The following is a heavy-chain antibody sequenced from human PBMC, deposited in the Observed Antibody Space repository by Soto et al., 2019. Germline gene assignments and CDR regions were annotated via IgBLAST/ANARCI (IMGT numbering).Heavy chain of an antibody. CDR2: IYYSGST. CDR1: GGSISSYS. D-gene: IGHD3-16*01. V-gene: IGHV4-59*01. J-gene: IGHJ5*02. CDR3: AREIQAFWRGPLPVSAP. Sequence: PSETLSLTCTVSGGSISSYSWSWIRQPPGKGLECIGYIYYSGSTNYNPSLKSRVTISVDTSKNQFSLRLGSVTAADTAVYYCAREIQAFWRGPLPVSAPWVKGT.